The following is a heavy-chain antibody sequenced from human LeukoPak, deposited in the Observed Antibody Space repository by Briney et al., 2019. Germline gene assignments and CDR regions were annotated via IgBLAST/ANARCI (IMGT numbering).Heavy chain of an antibody. D-gene: IGHD6-19*01. CDR1: GFTFSGSA. J-gene: IGHJ4*02. Sequence: GGSLKLSCAASGFTFSGSAMHWVRQASGKGLEWVGRVRSKANNYATAYAASVEGRFTISRDDSKDTAYLQMNSLKTEDTAVYHCVRVAYTSDWHFDYWGQGTLVTVSS. CDR2: VRSKANNYAT. CDR3: VRVAYTSDWHFDY. V-gene: IGHV3-73*01.